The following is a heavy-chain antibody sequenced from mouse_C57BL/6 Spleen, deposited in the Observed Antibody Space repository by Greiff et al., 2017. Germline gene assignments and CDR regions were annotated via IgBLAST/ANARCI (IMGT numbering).Heavy chain of an antibody. CDR2: ISDGGSYT. D-gene: IGHD1-1*01. V-gene: IGHV5-4*01. CDR1: GFTFSSYA. CDR3: ARQGDYYGSSYFDY. Sequence: VQLKESGGGLVKPGGSLKLSCAASGFTFSSYAMSWVRQTPEKRLEWVATISDGGSYTYYPDNVKGRFTISRDNAKNNLYLQMSHLKSEDTAMYYCARQGDYYGSSYFDYWGQGTTLTFSS. J-gene: IGHJ2*01.